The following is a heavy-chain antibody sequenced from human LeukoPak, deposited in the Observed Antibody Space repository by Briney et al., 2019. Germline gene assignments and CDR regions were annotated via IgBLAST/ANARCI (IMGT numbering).Heavy chain of an antibody. Sequence: PSETLSLTCTVSGGSITSTSFYWGWIRQPPGKGLAWLGSIYYSGSTYDNPSLKSRVTISVDRSKNQFSLKLSSVTAADTAVYYCARLYYDRRGYYWFDRWGQGTLVTVSS. CDR1: GGSITSTSFY. D-gene: IGHD3-22*01. J-gene: IGHJ5*02. CDR2: IYYSGST. CDR3: ARLYYDRRGYYWFDR. V-gene: IGHV4-39*01.